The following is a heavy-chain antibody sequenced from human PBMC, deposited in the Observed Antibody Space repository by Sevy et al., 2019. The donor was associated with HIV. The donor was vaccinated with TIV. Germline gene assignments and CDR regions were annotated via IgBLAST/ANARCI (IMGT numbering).Heavy chain of an antibody. CDR3: ARSAVAGIEAWFDP. CDR1: GFTFSRHA. J-gene: IGHJ5*02. Sequence: GGSLRLSCVGSGFTFSRHAMHWVRQAPGKGLEWVAVILYDGSNKYCADSVKGRFTISRDNSKNTLDLEMNSLRPEDTAVYYCARSAVAGIEAWFDPWGLGTLVTVSS. V-gene: IGHV3-30-3*01. CDR2: ILYDGSNK. D-gene: IGHD6-19*01.